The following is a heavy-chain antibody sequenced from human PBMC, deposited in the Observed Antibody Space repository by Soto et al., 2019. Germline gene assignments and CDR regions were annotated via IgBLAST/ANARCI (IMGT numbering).Heavy chain of an antibody. V-gene: IGHV3-33*01. CDR3: ARGRSGDPRSHLDY. Sequence: QVQLVESGGGVVQPGRSLRLSCAASGFTFSIYGMHWVRQDPAKGLEWVAVIWYDGSKKYYADSVKGRFTISRDNSKNLLYLQMNSLRAEDTAVYYCARGRSGDPRSHLDYWGQGTLVTVSS. J-gene: IGHJ4*02. CDR2: IWYDGSKK. CDR1: GFTFSIYG.